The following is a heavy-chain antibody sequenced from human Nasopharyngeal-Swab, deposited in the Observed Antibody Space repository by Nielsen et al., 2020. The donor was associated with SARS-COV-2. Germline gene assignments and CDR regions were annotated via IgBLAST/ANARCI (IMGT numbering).Heavy chain of an antibody. D-gene: IGHD2-2*01. Sequence: GGSLRLSCAASGFTFDEYAMHWVRQAPGKGLEWVSGISWNSGSIGYADSVKGRFTISRDNAKNSLYLQMNSLRAEDTALYYCARRGRCSGSSCDMDVWGQGTTVTVSS. CDR2: ISWNSGSI. CDR3: ARRGRCSGSSCDMDV. V-gene: IGHV3-9*01. J-gene: IGHJ6*02. CDR1: GFTFDEYA.